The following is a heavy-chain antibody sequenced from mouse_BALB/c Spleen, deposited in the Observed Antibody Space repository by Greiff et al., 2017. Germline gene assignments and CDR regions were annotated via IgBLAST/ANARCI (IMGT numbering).Heavy chain of an antibody. CDR3: ARDGSSPFAY. J-gene: IGHJ3*01. CDR2: INPSTGYT. CDR1: GYTFTSYW. V-gene: IGHV1-7*01. D-gene: IGHD1-1*01. Sequence: QVQLKQSGAELAKPGASVKMSCKASGYTFTSYWMHWVKQRPGQGLEWIGYINPSTGYTEYNQKFKDKATLTADKSSSTAYMQLSSLTSEDSAVYYCARDGSSPFAYWGQGTLVTVSA.